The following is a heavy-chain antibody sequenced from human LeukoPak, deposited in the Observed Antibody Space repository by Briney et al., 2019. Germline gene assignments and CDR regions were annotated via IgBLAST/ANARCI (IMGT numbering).Heavy chain of an antibody. CDR2: ISGTGGST. CDR1: GFSISSYA. CDR3: ASPTFYCSRTSCYDY. Sequence: GGSLRLSCAASGFSISSYAMTWVRQAPGKGLECVSGISGTGGSTYYVDSVKGRFTISRDNSKNTLYLQMNSLRVEDTAVYYCASPTFYCSRTSCYDYWGQGTLVTVST. V-gene: IGHV3-23*01. J-gene: IGHJ4*02. D-gene: IGHD2-2*01.